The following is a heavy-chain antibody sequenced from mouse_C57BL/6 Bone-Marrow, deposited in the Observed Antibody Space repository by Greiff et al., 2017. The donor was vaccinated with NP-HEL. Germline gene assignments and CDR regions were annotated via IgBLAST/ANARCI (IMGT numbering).Heavy chain of an antibody. J-gene: IGHJ2*01. V-gene: IGHV1-15*01. D-gene: IGHD1-3*01. Sequence: LQESGAELVRPGASVTLSCKASGYTFTDYEMHWVKQTPVHGLEWIGAIDPETGGTAYNQKFKGKAILTADKSSSTAYMELRSLTSEDSAVYYCTRSGYLDYWGQGTTLTVSS. CDR1: GYTFTDYE. CDR3: TRSGYLDY. CDR2: IDPETGGT.